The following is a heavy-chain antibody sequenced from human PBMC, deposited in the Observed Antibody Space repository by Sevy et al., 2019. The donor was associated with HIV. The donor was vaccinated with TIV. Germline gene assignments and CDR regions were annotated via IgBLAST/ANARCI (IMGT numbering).Heavy chain of an antibody. CDR1: GFTFSTYT. CDR3: AKGDRTFYGLDV. J-gene: IGHJ6*02. Sequence: EGSLRLSCAASGFTFSTYTMSWVRQAPGKGLEWVSAISGSAGSTYYADLVQGRFTISRDKSKNTLYLQMNSLRAEDTAVYYCAKGDRTFYGLDVWGQGTTVTVSS. D-gene: IGHD2-15*01. V-gene: IGHV3-23*01. CDR2: ISGSAGST.